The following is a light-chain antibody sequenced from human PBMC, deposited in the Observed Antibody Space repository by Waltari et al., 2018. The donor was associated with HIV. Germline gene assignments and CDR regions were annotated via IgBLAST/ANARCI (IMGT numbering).Light chain of an antibody. CDR2: DVT. CDR1: SSDIGRFDY. V-gene: IGLV2-14*03. CDR3: CSYSDSGTIL. Sequence: SALTQPASVSGSPGQSITISCLGASSDIGRFDYVSWYHQHPDKAPKLILYDVTYRPSGVSGRFSGSRSGSMASLTISGLQPEDEADYFCCSYSDSGTILFGGGTRVTVL. J-gene: IGLJ2*01.